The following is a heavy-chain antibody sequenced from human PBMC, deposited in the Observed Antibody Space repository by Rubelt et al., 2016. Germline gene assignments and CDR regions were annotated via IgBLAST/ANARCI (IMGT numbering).Heavy chain of an antibody. J-gene: IGHJ4*02. D-gene: IGHD6-19*01. Sequence: QVQLVQSGAEVKKPGASVKVSCKAAGYSFTTYSIHWVRQAPGQRLEWMGWINAGNGNTKYSQKFQGRVTITRDTSATTASSGRSSLRSEDTAIYYCATGYSSGWYVAYWGQGTLVTVSS. V-gene: IGHV1-3*01. CDR3: ATGYSSGWYVAY. CDR1: GYSFTTYS. CDR2: INAGNGNT.